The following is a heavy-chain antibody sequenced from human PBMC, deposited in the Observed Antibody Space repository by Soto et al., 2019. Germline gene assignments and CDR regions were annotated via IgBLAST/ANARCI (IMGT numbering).Heavy chain of an antibody. CDR1: GGSISSSSYY. CDR3: ARQPYCSSTSCYPFYTWFDP. J-gene: IGHJ5*02. CDR2: IYYSGST. Sequence: SETLSLTCTVSGGSISSSSYYWGWIRQPPGKGLEWIGSIYYSGSTYYNPSLKSRVTISVDTSKNQFSLKLSSVTAADTAVYYCARQPYCSSTSCYPFYTWFDPCGEGTLVTVSS. V-gene: IGHV4-39*01. D-gene: IGHD2-2*01.